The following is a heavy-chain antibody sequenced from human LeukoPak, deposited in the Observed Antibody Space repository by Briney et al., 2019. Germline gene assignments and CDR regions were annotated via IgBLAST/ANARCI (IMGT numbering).Heavy chain of an antibody. CDR2: IYYSGST. CDR3: ARYCSSTSCFFDAFDI. D-gene: IGHD2-2*01. V-gene: IGHV4-30-4*08. CDR1: GGSISSGDYY. Sequence: SQTLSLTCTVSGGSISSGDYYWSWILQPPGKGLEWIGYIYYSGSTYYHPSLKSRFTISVDTSKNQFSLKLSSVTAADTAVYYCARYCSSTSCFFDAFDIWGQGTVVTVSS. J-gene: IGHJ3*02.